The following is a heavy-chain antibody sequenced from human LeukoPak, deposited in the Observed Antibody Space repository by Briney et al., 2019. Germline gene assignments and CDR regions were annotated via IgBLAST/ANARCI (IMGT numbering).Heavy chain of an antibody. CDR2: INHSGST. V-gene: IGHV4-34*01. CDR1: GGSFSGYY. Sequence: SETLSLTCAVYGGSFSGYYWSWIRQPPGKGLEWIGEINHSGSTNYNPSLKSRVTISVDTSKNQFSLKLSSVTAADTAVYYCARPRGWIGSLDIWGQGTMVTVSS. J-gene: IGHJ3*02. D-gene: IGHD3-10*01. CDR3: ARPRGWIGSLDI.